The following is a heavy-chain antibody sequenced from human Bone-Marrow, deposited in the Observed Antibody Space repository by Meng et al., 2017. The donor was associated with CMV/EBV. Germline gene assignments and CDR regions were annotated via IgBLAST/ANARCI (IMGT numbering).Heavy chain of an antibody. CDR2: ISAYNGNT. CDR3: VKAPVGCSSTSCHLYYFDS. CDR1: GYTFTSYG. Sequence: ASVKVSCKASGYTFTSYGISWVRQAPGQGLEWMGWISAYNGNTNDAQKLQGRVTITTDTSTSTAYMELRSLRSDHTAVYHGVKAPVGCSSTSCHLYYFDSWGQGTLVTVSS. J-gene: IGHJ4*02. D-gene: IGHD2-2*01. V-gene: IGHV1-18*01.